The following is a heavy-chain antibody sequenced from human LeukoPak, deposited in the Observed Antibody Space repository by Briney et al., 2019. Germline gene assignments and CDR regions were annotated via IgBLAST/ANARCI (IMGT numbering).Heavy chain of an antibody. CDR3: AREDCSGGDCTSSDY. J-gene: IGHJ4*02. D-gene: IGHD2-15*01. Sequence: NTSETLSLTCAVYGGTFSGYYWSWIRQSPGKGLEWIGEINPGGSTNYNPSLESRVIISVDTSKNQFSLKMDSVSAADTAVYYCAREDCSGGDCTSSDYWGQGTLVTVSS. V-gene: IGHV4-34*01. CDR1: GGTFSGYY. CDR2: INPGGST.